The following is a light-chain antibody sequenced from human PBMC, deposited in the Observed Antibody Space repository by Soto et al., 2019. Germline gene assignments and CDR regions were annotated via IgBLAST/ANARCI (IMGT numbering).Light chain of an antibody. J-gene: IGLJ1*01. CDR3: QVWDSSSDHPGEV. CDR1: NIGRKS. V-gene: IGLV3-21*02. Sequence: SYELTQPPSVSVAPGQTARITCGGNNIGRKSVHWYQQKPGQAPVLVVYDDSDRPSGIPEQFSGANSGNTAPLTISRVEAGDEADYYCQVWDSSSDHPGEVCGKGTQGTVL. CDR2: DDS.